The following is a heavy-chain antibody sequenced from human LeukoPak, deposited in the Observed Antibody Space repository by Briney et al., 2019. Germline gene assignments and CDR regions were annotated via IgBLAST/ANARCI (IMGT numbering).Heavy chain of an antibody. CDR3: ARDGSGSYSPYTFHFDY. D-gene: IGHD1-26*01. J-gene: IGHJ4*02. CDR2: ISGSGGST. Sequence: PRGSLRLSCAASGFTFSSYAMSWVRQAPGKGLEWVSAISGSGGSTYYADSVKGRFTISRDNSKNTLYLQMNSLRAEDTAVYYCARDGSGSYSPYTFHFDYWGQGTLVTVSS. CDR1: GFTFSSYA. V-gene: IGHV3-23*01.